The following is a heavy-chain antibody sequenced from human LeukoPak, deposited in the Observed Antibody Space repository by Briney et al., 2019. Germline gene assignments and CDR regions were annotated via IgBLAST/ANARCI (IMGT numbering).Heavy chain of an antibody. CDR2: IRYDGSQK. D-gene: IGHD6-19*01. J-gene: IGHJ4*02. V-gene: IGHV3-30*02. CDR3: AREGGSSGW. CDR1: GFTFSSFG. Sequence: GGSLRLSCVVSGFTFSSFGMHWVRQAPGKGLEWVAFIRYDGSQKYYADSVKGRFTISRDNSKNTQYLQMNSLRAEDTAVYYCAREGGSSGWWGQGTLVTVSS.